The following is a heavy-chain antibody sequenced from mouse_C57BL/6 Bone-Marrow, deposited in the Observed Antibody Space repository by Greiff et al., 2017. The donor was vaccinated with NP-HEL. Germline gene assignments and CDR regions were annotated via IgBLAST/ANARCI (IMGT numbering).Heavy chain of an antibody. D-gene: IGHD1-1*01. J-gene: IGHJ2*01. CDR2: IYPRSGTT. Sequence: VQLQQSGAELARPGASVKLSCKASGYTFTSYGISWVKQRTGQGLEWIGEIYPRSGTTYYNEKFKGKATMTADNSSSTAYMELRRLTSEDSAVYLCARGTTEVATDDYWGQGTTLTVSA. CDR1: GYTFTSYG. CDR3: ARGTTEVATDDY. V-gene: IGHV1-81*01.